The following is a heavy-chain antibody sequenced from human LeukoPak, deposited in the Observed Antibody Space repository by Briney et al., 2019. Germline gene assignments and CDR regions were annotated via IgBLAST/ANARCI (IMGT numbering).Heavy chain of an antibody. D-gene: IGHD6-13*01. V-gene: IGHV4-34*01. CDR2: INHSGST. Sequence: PSETLSLTCAVYGESLSDFYWSWIRQAPGKGLEWIGEINHSGSTNYNPSLRSRVTISVDTSKNQFSLKLSPVTAADTAVYYCARGGQQVVLRNWFDPWGQGTLVTVSS. CDR3: ARGGQQVVLRNWFDP. J-gene: IGHJ5*02. CDR1: GESLSDFY.